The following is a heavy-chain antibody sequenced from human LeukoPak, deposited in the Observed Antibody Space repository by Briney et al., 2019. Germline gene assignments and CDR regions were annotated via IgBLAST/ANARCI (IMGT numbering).Heavy chain of an antibody. J-gene: IGHJ4*02. CDR3: ARDRASDTAKPFDY. D-gene: IGHD5-18*01. CDR1: GLTFSSYW. Sequence: GGSLRLSCAASGLTFSSYWMHWFRQAPGKGLVWVSRINSDGSTTNYADSVKGRFTISRDNAKNTLYLQMNSLRPEDTAVYYCARDRASDTAKPFDYWGQGTLVTVSS. CDR2: INSDGSTT. V-gene: IGHV3-74*01.